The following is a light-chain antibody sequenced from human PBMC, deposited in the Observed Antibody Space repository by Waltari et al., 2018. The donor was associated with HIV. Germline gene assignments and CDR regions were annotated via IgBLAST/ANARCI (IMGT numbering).Light chain of an antibody. Sequence: SSELAQDPAVSVALGQTVRITCQGDSVRTYYESWYQQKPGQAPVLVFYGKNNRPSGIPDRFSGSSSGDTASLTITGAQAEDEADYYCNSRDTTGHWFFGGGTKVTVL. CDR3: NSRDTTGHWF. CDR1: SVRTYY. J-gene: IGLJ3*02. CDR2: GKN. V-gene: IGLV3-19*01.